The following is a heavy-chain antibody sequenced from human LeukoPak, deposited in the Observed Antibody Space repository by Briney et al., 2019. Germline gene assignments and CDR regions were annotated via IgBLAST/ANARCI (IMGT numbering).Heavy chain of an antibody. CDR2: IYSGGSI. V-gene: IGHV3-53*01. Sequence: PGGSLRLSCAASGFTVSSNYMSWVRQAPGKGLEWVSVIYSGGSIYYADSVKGRFSISRDNSKHKLYLQMNSLRAEDTAVYYCASTSNSLVLYAFDIWGQGTMVTVSS. D-gene: IGHD2-8*01. CDR1: GFTVSSNY. J-gene: IGHJ3*02. CDR3: ASTSNSLVLYAFDI.